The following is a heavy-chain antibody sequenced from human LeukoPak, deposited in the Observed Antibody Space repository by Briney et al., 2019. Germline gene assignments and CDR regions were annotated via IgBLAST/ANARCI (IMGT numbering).Heavy chain of an antibody. CDR1: GGSISSSSYY. CDR3: ARVAQIVVVPAATYYYYYGMDV. Sequence: SETLSLTCTVSGGSISSSSYYWGWIRQPPGKGLEWIGSIYYSGSTNYNPSLKSRVTISVDTSKNQFSLKLSSVTAADTAVYYCARVAQIVVVPAATYYYYYGMDVWGQGTTVTVSS. CDR2: IYYSGST. D-gene: IGHD2-2*01. J-gene: IGHJ6*02. V-gene: IGHV4-39*07.